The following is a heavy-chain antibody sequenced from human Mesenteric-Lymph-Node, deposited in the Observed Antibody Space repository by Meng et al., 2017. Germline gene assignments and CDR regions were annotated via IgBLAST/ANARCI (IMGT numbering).Heavy chain of an antibody. J-gene: IGHJ4*02. CDR1: GGSFSGYY. CDR3: ARALEYTGSYFY. Sequence: QGQLQQWGAGLLRPSETLSLTCAVYGGSFSGYYWSWICQPPGKGLEWIGEINHSGDTDYNPSLKSRVTISRDTSKNQSSLKLTSVTATDTAVYYCARALEYTGSYFYWGQGTLVTVSS. CDR2: INHSGDT. D-gene: IGHD3-10*01. V-gene: IGHV4-34*01.